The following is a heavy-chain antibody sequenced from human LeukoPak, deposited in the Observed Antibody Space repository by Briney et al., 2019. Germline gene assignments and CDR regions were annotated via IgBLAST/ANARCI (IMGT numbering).Heavy chain of an antibody. CDR1: GGSISSYY. Sequence: PSETLSLTCTVSGGSISSYYWSWIRQPPGKGLEWIGYIYYSGSTNYNPSLKSRATISVDTSKNQFSLKLSSVTAADTAVYYCARHAPYSSSRDDAFDIWGQGTMVTVSS. CDR3: ARHAPYSSSRDDAFDI. CDR2: IYYSGST. D-gene: IGHD6-13*01. J-gene: IGHJ3*02. V-gene: IGHV4-59*08.